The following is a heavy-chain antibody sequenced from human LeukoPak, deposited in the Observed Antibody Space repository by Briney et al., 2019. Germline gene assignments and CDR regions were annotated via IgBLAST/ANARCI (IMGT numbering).Heavy chain of an antibody. CDR1: GGTFSSYA. V-gene: IGHV1-3*01. CDR3: ARDAMVVAATLNWFDP. D-gene: IGHD2-15*01. Sequence: AASVKVSCKASGGTFSSYAISWVRQAPGQRLEWMGWINAGNGNTKYSQKFQGRVTITRDTSASTAYMELSSLRSEDTAVYYCARDAMVVAATLNWFDPWGQGTLVTVSS. J-gene: IGHJ5*02. CDR2: INAGNGNT.